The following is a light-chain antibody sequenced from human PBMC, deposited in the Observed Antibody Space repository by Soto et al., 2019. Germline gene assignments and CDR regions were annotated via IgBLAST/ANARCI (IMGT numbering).Light chain of an antibody. CDR2: AAS. V-gene: IGKV3-20*01. Sequence: LFFTQSPATLSLSPVERATLACRASQSVSSSHLAWYQHKPGQAPRLLIYAASSRATGSPDRFSGGGSGTDFTLTISRLEPEDFAVYYCQQYGYSPITFGQGTRLEIK. J-gene: IGKJ5*01. CDR1: QSVSSSH. CDR3: QQYGYSPIT.